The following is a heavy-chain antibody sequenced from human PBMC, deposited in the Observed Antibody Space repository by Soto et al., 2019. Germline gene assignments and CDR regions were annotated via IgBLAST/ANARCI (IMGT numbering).Heavy chain of an antibody. V-gene: IGHV4-4*02. J-gene: IGHJ4*02. CDR3: ARDGPSSNFDS. Sequence: SETLSLTCVVSSGSISSSNWWRWVRQPPGKGLEWIGEIYHSGTTNYNPSLKSRVTISVDKSTNQFSLNLTSVTAADTAVYYCARDGPSSNFDSWSQGAVLTISS. CDR1: SGSISSSNW. CDR2: IYHSGTT.